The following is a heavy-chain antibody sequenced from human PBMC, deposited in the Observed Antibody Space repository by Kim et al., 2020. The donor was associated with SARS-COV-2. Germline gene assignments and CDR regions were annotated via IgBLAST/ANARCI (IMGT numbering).Heavy chain of an antibody. D-gene: IGHD6-19*01. CDR1: GYTFTSYG. J-gene: IGHJ4*02. CDR2: ISAYNGNT. CDR3: ARVSKSSSGFLDTDVVY. Sequence: ASVKVSCKASGYTFTSYGISWVRQAPGQGLEWMGWISAYNGNTNYAQKLQGRVTMTTDTSTSTAYMELRSLRSDDTAVYYCARVSKSSSGFLDTDVVYWGQGTLVTVSS. V-gene: IGHV1-18*04.